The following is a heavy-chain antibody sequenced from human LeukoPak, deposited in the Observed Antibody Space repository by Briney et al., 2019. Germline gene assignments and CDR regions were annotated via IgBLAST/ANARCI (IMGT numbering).Heavy chain of an antibody. CDR3: ATELAYCGGDCYSGFDY. D-gene: IGHD2-21*02. J-gene: IGHJ4*02. Sequence: SVKVSCKASGGTFSSYAICWVRQAPGQGLEWMGGIIPIFGTANYAQKFQGRVTITTDESTSTAYMELSSLRSEDTAVYYCATELAYCGGDCYSGFDYWGQGTLVTVSS. CDR2: IIPIFGTA. CDR1: GGTFSSYA. V-gene: IGHV1-69*05.